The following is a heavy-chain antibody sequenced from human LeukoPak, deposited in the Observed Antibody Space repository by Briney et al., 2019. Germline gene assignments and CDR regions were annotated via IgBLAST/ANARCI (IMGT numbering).Heavy chain of an antibody. CDR2: ISSSGSTI. D-gene: IGHD6-19*01. CDR1: GFTFSSYE. Sequence: PGGSLRLSCAASGFTFSSYEMNWVRQAPGKGLEWVSYISSSGSTIYYADSVKGRFTISRDNAKNSLYLRMSSLSAEDTAVYYCAKNQWPTWWYFDLWGRGTLVTVSS. V-gene: IGHV3-48*03. J-gene: IGHJ2*01. CDR3: AKNQWPTWWYFDL.